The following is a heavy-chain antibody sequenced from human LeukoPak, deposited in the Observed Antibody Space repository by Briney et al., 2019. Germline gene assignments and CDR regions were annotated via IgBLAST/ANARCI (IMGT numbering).Heavy chain of an antibody. J-gene: IGHJ6*02. V-gene: IGHV1-2*06. CDR1: GYTFTGYY. D-gene: IGHD3-9*01. CDR3: ASRLYYDILTGYSYYYGMDV. Sequence: ASVKVSCTASGYTFTGYYMHWVRQAPGQGLEWMGRINPNSGGTNYAQKFQGRVTMTRDTSISTAYMELSRLRSDDTAVYYCASRLYYDILTGYSYYYGMDVWGQGTTVTVSS. CDR2: INPNSGGT.